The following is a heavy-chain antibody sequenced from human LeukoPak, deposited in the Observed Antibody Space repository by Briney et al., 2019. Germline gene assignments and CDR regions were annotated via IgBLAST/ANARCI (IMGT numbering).Heavy chain of an antibody. CDR3: ARDLTCGGSCYSV. CDR2: IIPILGIA. J-gene: IGHJ4*02. Sequence: SVKVSCKASGGTFSSYAISWVRQAPGQGLEWMGRIIPILGIANYAQKFQGRVTITADKSTSTAYMELSSLRSEDTAVYYCARDLTCGGSCYSVWGQGTLVTVSS. D-gene: IGHD2-15*01. CDR1: GGTFSSYA. V-gene: IGHV1-69*04.